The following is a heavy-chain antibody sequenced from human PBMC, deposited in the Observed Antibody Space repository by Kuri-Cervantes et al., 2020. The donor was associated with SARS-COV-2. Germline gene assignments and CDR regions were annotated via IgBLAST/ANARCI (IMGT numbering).Heavy chain of an antibody. CDR2: ISFDGSNK. J-gene: IGHJ4*02. CDR1: RFTFSHYG. V-gene: IGHV3-30-3*01. CDR3: AREKLYSGSHIDY. D-gene: IGHD1-26*01. Sequence: GGSLRLSFAASRFTFSHYGVHWVRQAPGKGLEWVAVISFDGSNKYYGDSVKGRFTTSRDNSKNMLYLQMDGLRADDTAVYYCAREKLYSGSHIDYWGQGTLVTVSS.